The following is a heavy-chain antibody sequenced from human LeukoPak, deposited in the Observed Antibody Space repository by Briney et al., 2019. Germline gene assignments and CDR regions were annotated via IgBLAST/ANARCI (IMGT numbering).Heavy chain of an antibody. J-gene: IGHJ4*02. CDR2: ITGSGGNT. CDR3: AKWGDYDVLTGYYVSDY. Sequence: GSLRLSCAASGFTFSNYAMSWVLQAPGKGLEWVSAITGSGGNTYCADSVKGRFTISRDNSKNTVFLQMNSLRAEDTAVYYCAKWGDYDVLTGYYVSDYWGQGTLVTVSS. D-gene: IGHD3-9*01. CDR1: GFTFSNYA. V-gene: IGHV3-23*01.